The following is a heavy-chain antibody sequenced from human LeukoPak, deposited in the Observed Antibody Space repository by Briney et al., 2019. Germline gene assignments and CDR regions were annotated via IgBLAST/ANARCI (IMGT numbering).Heavy chain of an antibody. Sequence: SVKVSCKASGGTFSSYAISWVRQAPGQGLEWMGGIIPIFGTANYAQKFQGRVTITADESTSTAYMELSSLRSEDTAVYYCARDHGSPGGSSSGVGYFDYWGQGTLVTVSS. CDR3: ARDHGSPGGSSSGVGYFDY. V-gene: IGHV1-69*13. CDR2: IIPIFGTA. CDR1: GGTFSSYA. D-gene: IGHD6-6*01. J-gene: IGHJ4*02.